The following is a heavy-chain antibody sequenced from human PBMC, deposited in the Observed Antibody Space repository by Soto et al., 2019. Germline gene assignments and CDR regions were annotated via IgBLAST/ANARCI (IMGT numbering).Heavy chain of an antibody. J-gene: IGHJ6*02. V-gene: IGHV3-23*01. Sequence: EVQLLESGGGLVQPGGSLRLSCAASGFTFSSYAMSWVRQAPGKGLEWVSAISGSGGSTYYADSVKGRFTISRDKDKNTLYLQMNSLRDEDTAVYYCARDMFSTTDYYYNLDVWGQGTTVTVSS. CDR1: GFTFSSYA. CDR3: ARDMFSTTDYYYNLDV. CDR2: ISGSGGST. D-gene: IGHD3-10*02.